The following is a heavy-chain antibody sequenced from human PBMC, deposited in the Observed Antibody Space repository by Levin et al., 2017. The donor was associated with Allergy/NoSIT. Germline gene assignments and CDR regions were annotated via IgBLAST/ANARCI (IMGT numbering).Heavy chain of an antibody. CDR3: ARDSSAWSRDL. CDR1: GFDVSYYS. CDR2: ITSSSNGI. D-gene: IGHD6-19*01. V-gene: IGHV3-21*01. J-gene: IGHJ5*02. Sequence: ETLSLTCVPSGFDVSYYSMSWVRQAPGKGLEWVSTITSSSNGIIYADSVKGRFTVSRDNAKNSVYLQMDSLGAEDTAVYYCARDSSAWSRDLWGQGTLVTVSS.